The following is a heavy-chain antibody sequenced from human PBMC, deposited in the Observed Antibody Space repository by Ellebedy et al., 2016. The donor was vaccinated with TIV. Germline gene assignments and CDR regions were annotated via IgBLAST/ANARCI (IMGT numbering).Heavy chain of an antibody. D-gene: IGHD1-7*01. CDR3: ARGSSSWNYVWYFDL. CDR1: GGSISGGGYY. Sequence: MPSETLSLTCTVSGGSISGGGYYWSWIRQHPGKGLEWIGYIYYSGSTYYNPSLKSGLTISVDTSKNQFSLRLSSVTAADTAVYYCARGSSSWNYVWYFDLWGRGTLVTVSS. J-gene: IGHJ2*01. V-gene: IGHV4-31*03. CDR2: IYYSGST.